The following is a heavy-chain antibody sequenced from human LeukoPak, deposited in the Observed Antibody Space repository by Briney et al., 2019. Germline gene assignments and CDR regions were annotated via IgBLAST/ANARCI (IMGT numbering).Heavy chain of an antibody. Sequence: GRSLRLSCAASGSTFSSYGMHWVRQAPGKGLEWVAVIWYDGSNKYYADSVKGRFTISRDNSKNTLYLQMNSLRAEDTAVYYCARVIAGYSFLDYWGQGTLVTVSS. CDR1: GSTFSSYG. J-gene: IGHJ4*02. V-gene: IGHV3-33*01. CDR3: ARVIAGYSFLDY. CDR2: IWYDGSNK. D-gene: IGHD6-13*01.